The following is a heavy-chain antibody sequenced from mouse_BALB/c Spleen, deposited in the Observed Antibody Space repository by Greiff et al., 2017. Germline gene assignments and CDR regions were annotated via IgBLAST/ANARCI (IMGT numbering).Heavy chain of an antibody. J-gene: IGHJ4*01. CDR3: ARGGFDYDGHAMDY. CDR2: INPGSGGT. Sequence: VQLQQSGAELVRPGTSVKVSCKASGYAFTNYLIEWVKQRPGQGLEWIGVINPGSGGTNYNEKFKGKATLTADKSSSTAYMQLSSPTSEDSAVYYCARGGFDYDGHAMDYWGQGTSVTVSS. CDR1: GYAFTNYL. V-gene: IGHV1-54*01. D-gene: IGHD2-4*01.